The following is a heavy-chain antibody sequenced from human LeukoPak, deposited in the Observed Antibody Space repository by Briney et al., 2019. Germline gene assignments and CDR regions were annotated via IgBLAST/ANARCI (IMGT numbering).Heavy chain of an antibody. D-gene: IGHD6-19*01. V-gene: IGHV4-34*01. CDR1: GGSFSDYY. Sequence: SETLSLTCAVYGGSFSDYYWSWIRQPPGKGLEWIGEINHSGSTNYNPSLKSRVTISVDTSKNQFSLKLSSVTAADTATYYCARETSLAGFASGLGFNYWGQGILVTVSS. CDR3: ARETSLAGFASGLGFNY. J-gene: IGHJ4*02. CDR2: INHSGST.